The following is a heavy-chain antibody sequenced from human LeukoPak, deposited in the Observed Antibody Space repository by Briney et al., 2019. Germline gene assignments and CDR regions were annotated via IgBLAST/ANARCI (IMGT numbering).Heavy chain of an antibody. V-gene: IGHV3-48*03. CDR3: ARCRRNYGSSSYYYFLFDY. CDR1: GFSFSSYE. J-gene: IGHJ4*02. Sequence: GGSLRLSCAASGFSFSSYEINWVRQAPGKGLEWVSYIGSSGSTVYYADSVKGRFTISRDNAKKSLYLQMNSLRAEDTAVYYCARCRRNYGSSSYYYFLFDYWGQGTLVTVSS. D-gene: IGHD3-22*01. CDR2: IGSSGSTV.